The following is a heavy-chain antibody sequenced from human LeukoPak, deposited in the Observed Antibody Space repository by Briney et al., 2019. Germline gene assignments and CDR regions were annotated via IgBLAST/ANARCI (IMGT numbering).Heavy chain of an antibody. CDR2: INRNGGTI. J-gene: IGHJ4*02. CDR1: GFTFDDYG. Sequence: GGSLRLSCAASGFTFDDYGMSWVRQVPGKGGEWVSGINRNGGTINYADSVKGRFTISRDSAKNSLYLQMNSLRAEDTALYYCARERSTSNWYGTPDFDYWGQGTLVTVSS. CDR3: ARERSTSNWYGTPDFDY. V-gene: IGHV3-20*04. D-gene: IGHD6-13*01.